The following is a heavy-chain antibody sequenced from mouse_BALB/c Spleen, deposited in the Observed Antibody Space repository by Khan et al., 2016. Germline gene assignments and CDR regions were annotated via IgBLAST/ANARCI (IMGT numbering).Heavy chain of an antibody. CDR1: AYSITSDYA. CDR3: ARNGNRYERTWCAY. CDR2: ISYSGST. J-gene: IGHJ3*01. Sequence: EVQLQESGPGLVKPSQSLSLTCTVTAYSITSDYAWNWIRQFPGNKLEWMGYISYSGSTSSNPSLQSRLSITRATSKHPFFLQLNSVTTADTATYYCARNGNRYERTWCAYWGQGTLVNVSA. V-gene: IGHV3-2*02. D-gene: IGHD2-14*01.